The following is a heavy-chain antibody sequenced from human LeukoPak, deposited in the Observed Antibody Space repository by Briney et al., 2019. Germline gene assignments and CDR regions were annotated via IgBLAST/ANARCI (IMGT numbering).Heavy chain of an antibody. CDR2: ISSGGSPT. J-gene: IGHJ4*02. Sequence: GGSLRLSCAASGFTFSNYGMNGVRQAPGRGLQWISYISSGGSPTYSADSVKGRFTISRDNAKNSLYLQMNSLRDEDTAVYYCARDGGWADSSGYRSGDRWGQGTLVTVSS. CDR1: GFTFSNYG. CDR3: ARDGGWADSSGYRSGDR. V-gene: IGHV3-48*02. D-gene: IGHD3-22*01.